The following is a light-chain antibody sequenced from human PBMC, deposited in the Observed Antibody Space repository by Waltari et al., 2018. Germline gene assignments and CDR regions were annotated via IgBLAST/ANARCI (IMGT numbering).Light chain of an antibody. CDR1: QSVSTN. J-gene: IGKJ2*01. CDR3: QHYGNSPYT. CDR2: GAF. V-gene: IGKV3-20*01. Sequence: IVLTQSPGTLSLSPGERASLSCRASQSVSTNMAWYQHKPGQSPSLLIYGAFNRAPGIPDRFSGGGSETDFTLTISGLEPEDFAVYYCQHYGNSPYTFGQGTKLEIK.